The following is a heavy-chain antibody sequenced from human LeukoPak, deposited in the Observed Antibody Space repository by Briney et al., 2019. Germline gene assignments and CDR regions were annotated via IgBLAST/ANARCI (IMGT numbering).Heavy chain of an antibody. J-gene: IGHJ6*03. CDR1: GYSFTSYD. V-gene: IGHV1-8*01. Sequence: ASVKVSCTASGYSFTSYDINWMRQAPGQGLEWMGWMNPNTGSTGYAQKFQGRVTLARNISITTAYMELSRLGSEDTAVYYCARMYCGGTSCYRDYFYHMDVWGKGTTVAVSS. D-gene: IGHD2-2*02. CDR3: ARMYCGGTSCYRDYFYHMDV. CDR2: MNPNTGST.